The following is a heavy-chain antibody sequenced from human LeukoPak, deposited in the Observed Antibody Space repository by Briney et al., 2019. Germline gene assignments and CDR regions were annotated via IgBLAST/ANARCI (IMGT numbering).Heavy chain of an antibody. CDR2: ISAYNGNT. V-gene: IGHV1-18*01. CDR1: GYTFTSYG. CDR3: ARYSSSGSYWLHYYYYMDV. D-gene: IGHD1-26*01. Sequence: GASVRLSCKASGYTFTSYGISWVRQAPGQGLEWMGWISAYNGNTNYAQTLQGRVTMTTDTSTSTAYMELRRLRSDDTAVYYCARYSSSGSYWLHYYYYMDVGGKGPTVSVS. J-gene: IGHJ6*03.